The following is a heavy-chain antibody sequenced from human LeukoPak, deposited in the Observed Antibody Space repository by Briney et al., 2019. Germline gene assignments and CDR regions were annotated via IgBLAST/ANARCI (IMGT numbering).Heavy chain of an antibody. CDR3: ARVRSLGDGDYFDY. J-gene: IGHJ4*02. Sequence: ASVNVSFKASGYTFTGYYMHWVRQAPGQGLEWMGWINPNSGGTNYAQKFQGWVTMTRDTSISTAYMELSRLRSDDTAVYYCARVRSLGDGDYFDYWGQGTLVTVSS. CDR2: INPNSGGT. D-gene: IGHD3-10*01. V-gene: IGHV1-2*04. CDR1: GYTFTGYY.